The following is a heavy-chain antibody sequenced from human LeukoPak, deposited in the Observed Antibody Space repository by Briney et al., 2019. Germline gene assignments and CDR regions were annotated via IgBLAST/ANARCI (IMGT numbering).Heavy chain of an antibody. CDR3: ARSLRFLEWLLRGDFDY. Sequence: GGSLRLSCAASGFTFSSYSMNWVRQAPGKGLEWVSYISSSSSTIYYADSVKGRFTISRDNAKNSLYLQMNSLRAEDTAVYYCARSLRFLEWLLRGDFDYWGQGTLVTVSS. D-gene: IGHD3-3*01. CDR1: GFTFSSYS. J-gene: IGHJ4*02. V-gene: IGHV3-48*01. CDR2: ISSSSSTI.